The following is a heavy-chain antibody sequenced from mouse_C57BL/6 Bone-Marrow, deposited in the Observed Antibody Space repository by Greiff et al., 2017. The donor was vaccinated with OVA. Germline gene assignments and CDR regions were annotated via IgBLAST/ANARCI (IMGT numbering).Heavy chain of an antibody. J-gene: IGHJ4*01. CDR1: GYTFTSYW. V-gene: IGHV1-69*01. Sequence: QVQLQQPGAELVMPGASVKLSCKASGYTFTSYWMHWVKQRPGQGLEWIGEIDPSDSYTNYNQKFKGKSTLTVDKSSSTAYMQLSSLTSEDSAVYYCARPLLTTVVAPYAMDYWGQGTSVTVSS. CDR3: ARPLLTTVVAPYAMDY. CDR2: IDPSDSYT. D-gene: IGHD1-1*01.